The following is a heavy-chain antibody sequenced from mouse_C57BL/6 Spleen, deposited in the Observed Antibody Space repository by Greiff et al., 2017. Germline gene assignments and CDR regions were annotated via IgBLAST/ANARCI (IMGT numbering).Heavy chain of an antibody. V-gene: IGHV1-80*01. CDR2: IYPGDGDT. CDR3: AREGNGYGFAY. D-gene: IGHD2-2*01. Sequence: QVQLQQSGAELVKPGASVKISCKASGYAFSSYWMNWVKQRPGKGLEWIGQIYPGDGDTNYNGKFKGKATLTADKSSSTAYLQLSSLTSEDSAVYFCAREGNGYGFAYWGQGTLVTVSA. J-gene: IGHJ3*01. CDR1: GYAFSSYW.